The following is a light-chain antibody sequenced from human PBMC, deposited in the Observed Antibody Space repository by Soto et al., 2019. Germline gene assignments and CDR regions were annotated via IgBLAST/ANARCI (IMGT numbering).Light chain of an antibody. CDR3: QQYNSYPT. V-gene: IGKV1-5*03. J-gene: IGKJ5*01. CDR1: QSISSW. Sequence: DIQMTQSPSTLSASVGDRVIITCRASQSISSWLAWYQQKPGKAPNLLIYKASSLESGVPSRFSGSGSGTEFTLTISSLQPDDFATYYCQQYNSYPTFGQGTRLEIK. CDR2: KAS.